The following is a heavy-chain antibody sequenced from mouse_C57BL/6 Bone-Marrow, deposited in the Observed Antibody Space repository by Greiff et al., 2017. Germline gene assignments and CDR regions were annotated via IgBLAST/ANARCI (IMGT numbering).Heavy chain of an antibody. V-gene: IGHV1-76*01. Sequence: VQLQQSGAELVRPGASVKLSCKASGYTFTDYYINWVKQRPGQGLAWIARIYPGSGNTYYNEKFKGKATLTAEKSSSTAYMQLSSLTSEDSAVYFCAREGIYYYGSSYDFDYWGQGTTLTVSS. J-gene: IGHJ2*01. CDR2: IYPGSGNT. CDR1: GYTFTDYY. D-gene: IGHD1-1*01. CDR3: AREGIYYYGSSYDFDY.